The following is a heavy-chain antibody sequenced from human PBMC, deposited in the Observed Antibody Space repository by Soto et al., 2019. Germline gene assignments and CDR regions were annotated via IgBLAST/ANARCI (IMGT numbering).Heavy chain of an antibody. CDR2: ISYDGSNK. V-gene: IGHV3-30*18. D-gene: IGHD2-21*02. Sequence: SLRLSCAASGFTFSSYGMHWVRQAPGKGLEWVAVISYDGSNKYYADSVKGRFTISRDNSKNTLYLQMNSLRAEDTAVYYCAKDLTPYVVVTARGYYYYGMDVWGQGTTVTVPS. CDR1: GFTFSSYG. CDR3: AKDLTPYVVVTARGYYYYGMDV. J-gene: IGHJ6*02.